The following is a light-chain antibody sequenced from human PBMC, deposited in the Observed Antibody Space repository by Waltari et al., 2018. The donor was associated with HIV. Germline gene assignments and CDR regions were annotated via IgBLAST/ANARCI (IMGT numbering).Light chain of an antibody. CDR1: SSNIGSQN. J-gene: IGLJ1*01. CDR2: RNN. V-gene: IGLV1-47*01. Sequence: QSVLTQPPSASGTPGQRVTISCSGRSSNIGSQNVYWYQQLPGTPPKLLIYRNNRRPSGVPDRFSGSKSATPASLSISGLRSEDEADYYCAAWDDSLSGYVFGTGTKVTVL. CDR3: AAWDDSLSGYV.